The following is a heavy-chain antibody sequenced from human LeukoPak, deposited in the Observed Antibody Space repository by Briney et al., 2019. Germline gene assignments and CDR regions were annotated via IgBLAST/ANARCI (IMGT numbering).Heavy chain of an antibody. CDR2: IYYSGST. J-gene: IGHJ4*02. CDR1: GGSISSYY. CDR3: ARAGGYGDYDYFDY. V-gene: IGHV4-59*01. Sequence: SETLSLTCTVSGGSISSYYWSWIRQPPGKGLEWIGYIYYSGSTNYNPSPKSRVTISVDTSKNQFSLKLSSVTAADTAVYYCARAGGYGDYDYFDYWGQGTLVTVSS. D-gene: IGHD4-17*01.